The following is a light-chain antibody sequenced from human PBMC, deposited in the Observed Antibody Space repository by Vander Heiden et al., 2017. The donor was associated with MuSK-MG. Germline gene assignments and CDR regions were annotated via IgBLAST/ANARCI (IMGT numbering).Light chain of an antibody. J-gene: IGKJ2*01. CDR3: QQRTNWPPGGS. CDR2: DAS. Sequence: ELVLTQSPATLSLSPGDRATFSSSASQSVGKYLARYQQQPGQSPRLLIYDASNRATGIPARVSGTGSGTDFTLTISSMGPEDFAVYDCQQRTNWPPGGSFGQGTKL. V-gene: IGKV3-11*01. CDR1: QSVGKY.